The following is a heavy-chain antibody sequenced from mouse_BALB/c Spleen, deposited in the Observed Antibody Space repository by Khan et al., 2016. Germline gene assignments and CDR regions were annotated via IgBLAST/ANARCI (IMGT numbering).Heavy chain of an antibody. CDR3: GSNWDDEDY. D-gene: IGHD4-1*02. CDR1: GYSITSDYA. J-gene: IGHJ3*01. Sequence: EVQLQESGPGLVKPSQSLSLTCTVTGYSITSDYAWNWNRQFPGNKLEWMGYISYSGSTSYNPSLTSRISITRDTSKNPFFLQLNSVTTEDTATYYCGSNWDDEDYWGQGTLVTVSA. V-gene: IGHV3-2*02. CDR2: ISYSGST.